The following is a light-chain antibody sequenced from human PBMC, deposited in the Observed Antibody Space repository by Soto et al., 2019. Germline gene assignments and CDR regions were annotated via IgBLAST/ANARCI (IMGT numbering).Light chain of an antibody. V-gene: IGLV2-14*01. CDR2: EVT. CDR1: SSDVGGYDY. J-gene: IGLJ1*01. Sequence: QSALAQPASVSGSPGQSITISCTGTSSDVGGYDYVSWYQQHPGKAPKLIIFEVTNRPSGVSHRFSGSKSGNTASLTISGLQAEDEADYYCSSYTTSRTLVFGPGTKLTVL. CDR3: SSYTTSRTLV.